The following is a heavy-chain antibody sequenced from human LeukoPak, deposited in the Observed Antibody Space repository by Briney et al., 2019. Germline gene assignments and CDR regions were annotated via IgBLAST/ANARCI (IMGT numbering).Heavy chain of an antibody. D-gene: IGHD5-24*01. Sequence: GGSLRLSCAASGFKFSSNWMSWVRLAPGKGLEWVANIKEDGTETYYVDSVKGRFTISRDNGKKSLYLQMNSLRVEDTAVYYCAKEGRSLQTYWGQGTLVTVSS. CDR1: GFKFSSNW. V-gene: IGHV3-7*03. CDR3: AKEGRSLQTY. CDR2: IKEDGTET. J-gene: IGHJ4*02.